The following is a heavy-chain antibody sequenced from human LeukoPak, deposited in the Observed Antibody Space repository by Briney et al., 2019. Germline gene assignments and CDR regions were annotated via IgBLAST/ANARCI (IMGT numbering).Heavy chain of an antibody. D-gene: IGHD3-9*01. CDR2: IYHSGST. J-gene: IGHJ4*02. CDR3: AFRRRGHGLVY. Sequence: TSGTLSLTCAVSGGSISSSNWWSWVRQPPGKGLEWIGEIYHSGSTYYNPSLKSRVTISVDTSKNQFSLKLSSVTAADTAVYYCAFRRRGHGLVYWGQGTLVTVSS. CDR1: GGSISSSNW. V-gene: IGHV4-4*02.